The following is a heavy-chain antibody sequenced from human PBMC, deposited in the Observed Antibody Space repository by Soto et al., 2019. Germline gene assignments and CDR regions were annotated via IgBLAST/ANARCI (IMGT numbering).Heavy chain of an antibody. CDR3: ARHLDPKNTARIAVAGKTFDY. Sequence: PSETLSLTCTVSGGSISSGGYYWSWIRQHPGKGLEWIGYIYYSGSTYYNPSLKSRVTISVDTSKNQFSLKLSSVTAADTAVYYCARHLDPKNTARIAVAGKTFDYWGQGTLVTVSS. J-gene: IGHJ4*02. V-gene: IGHV4-31*03. CDR2: IYYSGST. CDR1: GGSISSGGYY. D-gene: IGHD6-19*01.